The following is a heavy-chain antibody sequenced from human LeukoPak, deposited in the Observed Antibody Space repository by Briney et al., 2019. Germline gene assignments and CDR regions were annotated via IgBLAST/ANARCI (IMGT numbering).Heavy chain of an antibody. D-gene: IGHD3-9*01. J-gene: IGHJ5*02. CDR2: TNVHNGNI. Sequence: ASVKVSCKASGYTFSDYGITWVRQAPGRGLEWMGWTNVHNGNINYAQKFQGRISMTTDTSTTTAFMELRSLRSDDTAVYYCARGIEGYDVLTGYYPWGQGTLVTVSS. CDR3: ARGIEGYDVLTGYYP. CDR1: GYTFSDYG. V-gene: IGHV1-18*01.